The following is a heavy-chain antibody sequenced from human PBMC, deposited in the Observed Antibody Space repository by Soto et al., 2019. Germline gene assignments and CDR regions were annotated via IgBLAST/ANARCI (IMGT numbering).Heavy chain of an antibody. CDR1: GFTFSNYA. J-gene: IGHJ4*02. Sequence: QVQLVDSGGAVVQPGRSLRLSCTGSGFTFSNYAMHWVRQAPGKGLEWVAIISHDESSKYYAASVKDRFTISRDNSKNTLYLQMNSLGAEDTGVYYCAKGGGDERYCDYWGQGTLVTVSS. CDR3: AKGGGDERYCDY. V-gene: IGHV3-30*18. D-gene: IGHD3-16*01. CDR2: ISHDESSK.